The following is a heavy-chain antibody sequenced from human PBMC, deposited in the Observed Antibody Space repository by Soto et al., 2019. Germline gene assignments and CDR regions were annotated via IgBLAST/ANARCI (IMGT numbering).Heavy chain of an antibody. CDR1: GGSISSSSYY. D-gene: IGHD6-13*01. J-gene: IGHJ4*02. CDR2: IYFSGST. V-gene: IGHV4-39*01. CDR3: ARHVRGWQLMLDN. Sequence: SETLSLTCTVSGGSISSSSYYWGWIRQPPGKGLEWFGSIYFSGSTHYNVSLTSRVTISVDTSRNQFSLKLSSVTATDTAVYYCARHVRGWQLMLDNWGQGSLVT.